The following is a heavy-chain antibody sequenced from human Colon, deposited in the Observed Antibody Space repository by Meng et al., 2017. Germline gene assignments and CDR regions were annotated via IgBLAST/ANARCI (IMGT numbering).Heavy chain of an antibody. D-gene: IGHD3-16*01. CDR1: GFTFSSYA. CDR2: ISGSGGST. J-gene: IGHJ5*01. V-gene: IGHV3-23*04. CDR3: ARDGTYRRFDS. Sequence: EVQLVGSGGGLVQPGGSLRLSCAASGFTFSSYAMSWVRQAPGKGLEWVSAISGSGGSTYYADSVKGRFTISRDDAKNSLYLQMNSLRAEDTAVYYCARDGTYRRFDSWGQGTLVTVSS.